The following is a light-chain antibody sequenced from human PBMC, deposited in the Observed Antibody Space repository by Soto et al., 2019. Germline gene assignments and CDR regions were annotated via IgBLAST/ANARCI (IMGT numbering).Light chain of an antibody. CDR1: SSDVGNYNY. V-gene: IGLV2-14*01. CDR3: NSYTSSSTLV. Sequence: QSALTQPASVSGSPGQSITISCSGSSSDVGNYNYVSRYQQHPGKVPKLMIFEVTNRPSGISNRFSGSKSGSTASLTISGLQPEDEADYYCNSYTSSSTLVFGTGTKVTVL. J-gene: IGLJ1*01. CDR2: EVT.